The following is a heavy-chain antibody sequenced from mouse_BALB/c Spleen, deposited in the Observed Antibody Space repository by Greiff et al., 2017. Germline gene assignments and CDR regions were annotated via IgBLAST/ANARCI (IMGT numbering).Heavy chain of an antibody. CDR2: IDPENGNT. Sequence: EVQLHQSGAELVRPGALVKLSCKASGFNIKDYYMHWVKQRPEQGLEWIGWIDPENGNTIYDPKFQGKASITADTSSNTAYLQLSSLTSEDTAVYYCARDHGSTVDYWGQGTTLTVSS. J-gene: IGHJ2*01. CDR1: GFNIKDYY. D-gene: IGHD1-1*01. V-gene: IGHV14-1*02. CDR3: ARDHGSTVDY.